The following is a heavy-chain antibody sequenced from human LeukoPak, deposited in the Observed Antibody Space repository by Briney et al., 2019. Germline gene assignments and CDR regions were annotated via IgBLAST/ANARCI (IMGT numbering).Heavy chain of an antibody. J-gene: IGHJ6*04. CDR2: ISSSGSTI. Sequence: PGGALRLSCAASGFTFSSYEMNWVRQAPGKGLEGVSYISSSGSTIYYADSVKGRFTISRDNAKNSLYLQMNSIRAEDTAVYYCAKLGITMIGGVWGKGTTVTISS. CDR1: GFTFSSYE. V-gene: IGHV3-48*03. D-gene: IGHD3-10*02. CDR3: AKLGITMIGGV.